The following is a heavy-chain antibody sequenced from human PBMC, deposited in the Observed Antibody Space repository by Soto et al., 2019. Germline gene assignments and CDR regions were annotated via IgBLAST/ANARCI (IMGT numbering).Heavy chain of an antibody. CDR1: GFSFSSYD. CDR3: AKARLYYYYGMDV. CDR2: IVADGDT. Sequence: EVQLVESGGGLVQTGGSLRLSCEGSGFSFSSYDMHWVRQAAGKRLEWVAAIVADGDTYYSDSVKGRLTISRENTKNSLYLQMNSLRTGDTGVYHCAKARLYYYYGMDVWGQGTMVTVSS. V-gene: IGHV3-13*01. J-gene: IGHJ6*02.